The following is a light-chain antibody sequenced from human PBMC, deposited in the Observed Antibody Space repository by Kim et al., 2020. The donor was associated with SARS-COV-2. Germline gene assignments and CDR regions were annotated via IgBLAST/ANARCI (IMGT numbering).Light chain of an antibody. V-gene: IGKV1-39*01. CDR2: TAS. Sequence: SSTVGDRVPITCPASQSISSYLNWYQQKPGKVPRLVIYTASSLQSGVPSRFSGSGSGTDFTLPISSLQPEDSATYYCQQSYSTLYTFGQGTKLEIK. CDR3: QQSYSTLYT. J-gene: IGKJ2*01. CDR1: QSISSY.